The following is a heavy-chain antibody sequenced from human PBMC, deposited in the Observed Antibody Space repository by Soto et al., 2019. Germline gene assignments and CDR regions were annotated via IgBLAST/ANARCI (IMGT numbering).Heavy chain of an antibody. D-gene: IGHD3-3*01. V-gene: IGHV4-59*01. CDR2: IYYSGST. J-gene: IGHJ5*02. Sequence: SETLSLTCTVSGGSISSYYLSWIRQPPGKGLEWIVYIYYSGSTNYNPSLKSRVTISVDTSKNQFSLKLSYVTAADTAIYYCAREGGVLRLSNWLDPWGQGTQVTVSS. CDR3: AREGGVLRLSNWLDP. CDR1: GGSISSYY.